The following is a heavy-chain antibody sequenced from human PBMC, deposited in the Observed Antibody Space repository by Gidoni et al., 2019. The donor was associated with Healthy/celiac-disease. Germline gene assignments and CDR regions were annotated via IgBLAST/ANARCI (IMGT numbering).Heavy chain of an antibody. CDR1: GFTFSSYG. Sequence: QVQLVESGGGVVQPGRSLRLSCAASGFTFSSYGMHWVRQAPGKGLELVSVIWYDGSNKYYADSVKGRFTISRDNSKNTLYLQMNSLRAEDTAVYYCARDGITMVRGVITPYYYYYMDVWGKGTTVTVSS. CDR3: ARDGITMVRGVITPYYYYYMDV. J-gene: IGHJ6*03. D-gene: IGHD3-10*01. CDR2: IWYDGSNK. V-gene: IGHV3-33*01.